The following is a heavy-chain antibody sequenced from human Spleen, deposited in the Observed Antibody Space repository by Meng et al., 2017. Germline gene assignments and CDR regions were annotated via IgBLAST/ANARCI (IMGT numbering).Heavy chain of an antibody. Sequence: QVQLRESGPGLVKPSENLSLICAVTGDSITSNNWWSGVRQPPGKGLEWVGEIPHRGSAAYNPSLKSRVSMSIDISKNQFSLRLTSVTAADTAVYYCLRGSGGSVWGQGTLVTVSS. V-gene: IGHV4-4*02. CDR1: GDSITSNNW. D-gene: IGHD3-10*01. CDR2: IPHRGSA. CDR3: LRGSGGSV. J-gene: IGHJ4*02.